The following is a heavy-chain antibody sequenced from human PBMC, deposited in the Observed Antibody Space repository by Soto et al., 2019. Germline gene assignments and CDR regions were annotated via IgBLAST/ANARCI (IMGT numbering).Heavy chain of an antibody. CDR1: GYTFTSYG. V-gene: IGHV1-18*01. D-gene: IGHD3-22*01. CDR2: ISAYNGNT. Sequence: ASVKGSCKASGYTFTSYGISWVRQAPGQGLEWMGWISAYNGNTNYAQKLQGRVTMTTDTSTSTAYMELRSLRSDDTAVYYCARDHRLGYYYDSSGSGAFDIWGQGTMVTVSS. CDR3: ARDHRLGYYYDSSGSGAFDI. J-gene: IGHJ3*02.